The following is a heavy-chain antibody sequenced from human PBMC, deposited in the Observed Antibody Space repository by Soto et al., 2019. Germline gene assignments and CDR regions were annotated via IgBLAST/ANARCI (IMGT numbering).Heavy chain of an antibody. CDR1: GYTFTSYG. Sequence: ASVKVSCKASGYTFTSYGISWVRQAPGQGLEWMGWTSAYKGNTNDAQKLQGRVTMTTDTSTSTAYMELRSLRSDDTAVYYCARRQWLVGGYYYGMDVWGQGTTVTVSS. V-gene: IGHV1-18*01. CDR3: ARRQWLVGGYYYGMDV. J-gene: IGHJ6*02. D-gene: IGHD6-19*01. CDR2: TSAYKGNT.